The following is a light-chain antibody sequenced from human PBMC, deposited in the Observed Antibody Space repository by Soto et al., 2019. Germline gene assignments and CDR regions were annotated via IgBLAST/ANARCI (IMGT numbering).Light chain of an antibody. V-gene: IGLV2-11*01. CDR2: DVN. CDR3: CSYAGSYTYV. Sequence: QSALTQPRSVSGSPGQTVTISCTGTTSDVGGYNYVSWYQHHPGKAPKLMIYDVNKRPSGVPDRFSGSKSGNTASLTISGLQAEDESDHYCCSYAGSYTYVFGTGTKLTVL. J-gene: IGLJ1*01. CDR1: TSDVGGYNY.